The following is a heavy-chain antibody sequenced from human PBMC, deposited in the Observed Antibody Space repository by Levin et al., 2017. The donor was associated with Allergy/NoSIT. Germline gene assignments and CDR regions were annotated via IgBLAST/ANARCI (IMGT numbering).Heavy chain of an antibody. CDR2: IYYSGST. V-gene: IGHV4-59*01. CDR1: AGSISDFY. D-gene: IGHD5-24*01. J-gene: IGHJ3*02. Sequence: SETLSLTCTVSAGSISDFYWNWIRQPPGKGLEWIGHIYYSGSTNYNPSLKSRVTISIDMSKNQFSLKLSSVTAADTAVYYCARDRGGYNFGDAFDIWGQGTTVIVSS. CDR3: ARDRGGYNFGDAFDI.